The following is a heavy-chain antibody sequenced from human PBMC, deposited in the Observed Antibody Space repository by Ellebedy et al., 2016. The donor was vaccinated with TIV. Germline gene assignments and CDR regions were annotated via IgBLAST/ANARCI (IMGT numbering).Heavy chain of an antibody. Sequence: PGGSLRLSCAASGFTFSGSAMHWVRQASGKGLEWVGRIRSKANSYATASAASVKGRFTISRDDSKNTAYLQMNSLKTEDTAVYYCARDPSYSGGWLYYFDYWGQGTLVTVSS. CDR3: ARDPSYSGGWLYYFDY. J-gene: IGHJ4*02. CDR1: GFTFSGSA. CDR2: IRSKANSYAT. V-gene: IGHV3-73*01. D-gene: IGHD1-26*01.